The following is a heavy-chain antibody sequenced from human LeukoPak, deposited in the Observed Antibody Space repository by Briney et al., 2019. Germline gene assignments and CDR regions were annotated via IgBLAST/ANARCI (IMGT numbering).Heavy chain of an antibody. Sequence: SETLSLTCTVSGGSISSYYWSWIRQPPGKGLEWIGYIYYSGSTYYNPSLKSRVTISVDTSKNQFSLKLSSVTAADTAVYYCARDTIEYSSSSGVLNYYYYMDVWGKGTTVTVSS. D-gene: IGHD6-6*01. CDR3: ARDTIEYSSSSGVLNYYYYMDV. CDR2: IYYSGST. CDR1: GGSISSYY. V-gene: IGHV4-59*06. J-gene: IGHJ6*03.